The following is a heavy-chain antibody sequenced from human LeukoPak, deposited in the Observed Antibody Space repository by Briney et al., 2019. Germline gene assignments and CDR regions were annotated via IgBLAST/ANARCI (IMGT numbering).Heavy chain of an antibody. Sequence: SETLSLTCFVSDGSITNYYWSWIRQPAGKGLEWIGRLYIGRGMKYNPSLKSRVTMSVDRANMQFSLRLTSVTAADTAVYYCARESRVVIGDGYHVDSWGPGTLITVSS. CDR3: ARESRVVIGDGYHVDS. CDR1: DGSITNYY. D-gene: IGHD2-21*01. CDR2: LYIGRGM. V-gene: IGHV4-4*07. J-gene: IGHJ4*02.